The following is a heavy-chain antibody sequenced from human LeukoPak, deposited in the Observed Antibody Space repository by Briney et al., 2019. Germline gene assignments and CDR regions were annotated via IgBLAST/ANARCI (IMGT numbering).Heavy chain of an antibody. CDR2: INIYKGNT. Sequence: GASVKVSCKASGYIFTSHGLSWVRQAPGQGLEWMGRINIYKGNTNYAQKFQGRVTMTTDTSTSTAYMKLRSLRSDDTAVYYCARNSSGWYGYFDLWGRGTLVTVSS. CDR1: GYIFTSHG. J-gene: IGHJ2*01. D-gene: IGHD6-25*01. V-gene: IGHV1-18*01. CDR3: ARNSSGWYGYFDL.